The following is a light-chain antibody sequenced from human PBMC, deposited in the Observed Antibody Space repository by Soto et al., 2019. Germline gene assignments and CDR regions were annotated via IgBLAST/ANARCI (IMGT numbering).Light chain of an antibody. CDR1: SSDVGGYNH. J-gene: IGLJ2*01. CDR2: GAS. V-gene: IGLV2-14*01. Sequence: QSALTQPASVSGSPGQSITISCTGTSSDVGGYNHVSWYQHPPGKAPKLILFGASDRPSGVSHRFSGSKSGNTASLTISGLQAEDEADYYCCSYTSLSTVVFGGWTKVTVL. CDR3: CSYTSLSTVV.